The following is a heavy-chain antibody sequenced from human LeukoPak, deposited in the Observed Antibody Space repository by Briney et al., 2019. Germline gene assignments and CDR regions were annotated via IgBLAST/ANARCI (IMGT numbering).Heavy chain of an antibody. J-gene: IGHJ1*01. V-gene: IGHV3-66*01. CDR1: GFTVSSNY. D-gene: IGHD1-26*01. CDR3: ARFVGATLFRH. Sequence: GSLRLSCAASGFTVSSNYMSWVRQAPGKGLEWVSVIYSGGSTYYADSVKGRFTISRDNSKNTLYLQMNSLRAEDTAVYYCARFVGATLFRHWGQGTLVTVSS. CDR2: IYSGGST.